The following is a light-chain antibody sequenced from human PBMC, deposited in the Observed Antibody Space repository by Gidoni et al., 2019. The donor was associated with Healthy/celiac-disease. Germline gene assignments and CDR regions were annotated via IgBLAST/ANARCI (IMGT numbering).Light chain of an antibody. CDR2: WAS. CDR3: QQYYSTLLT. Sequence: DIVMTQSPDSLAVSLGERATINSKSSQSVLYSSNNKNYLAGYQQKPGQPPKLLIYWASTRESGVPDRFSGSGSGTDFTLTISSLQAEDVAVYYCQQYYSTLLTFGQGTKVEIK. J-gene: IGKJ1*01. CDR1: QSVLYSSNNKNY. V-gene: IGKV4-1*01.